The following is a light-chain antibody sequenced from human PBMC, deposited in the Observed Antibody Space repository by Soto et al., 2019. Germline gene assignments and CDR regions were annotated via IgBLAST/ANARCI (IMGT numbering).Light chain of an antibody. CDR2: EVS. V-gene: IGLV2-14*03. CDR1: SSDVGGYNH. J-gene: IGLJ2*01. Sequence: QSALTQPASVSGSPGQSITISCTGTSSDVGGYNHVSWYQQHPGKAPKLMIYEVSNRPSGVSDRFSGSKSGTTASLTISGLQAEDEDDYYCCSYRSDISVVFGGGTQLTVL. CDR3: CSYRSDISVV.